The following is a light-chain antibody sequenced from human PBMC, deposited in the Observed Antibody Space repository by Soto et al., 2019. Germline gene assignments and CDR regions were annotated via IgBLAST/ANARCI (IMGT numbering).Light chain of an antibody. J-gene: IGKJ1*01. V-gene: IGKV3-20*01. Sequence: SVLTQSPATLSLSQGERATLYCRPSQSVIRYLAWYQQRPGQAPRLLIYATSSRATDVPDRFSGSGSGTDFTLTISRLEPEDFAVYYCQQYGNSLPWTFGQGTNVAIK. CDR1: QSVIRY. CDR2: ATS. CDR3: QQYGNSLPWT.